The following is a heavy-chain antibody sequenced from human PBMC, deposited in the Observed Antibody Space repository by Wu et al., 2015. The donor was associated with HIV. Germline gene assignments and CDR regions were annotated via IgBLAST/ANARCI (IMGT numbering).Heavy chain of an antibody. CDR3: ARDLGIAVAAPRY. V-gene: IGHV1-69*01. CDR2: TA. D-gene: IGHD6-19*01. Sequence: TANYAQKFQGRVTITADESTSTAYMELSSLRSEDTAVYYCARDLGIAVAAPRYWGQGTLVTVSS. J-gene: IGHJ4*02.